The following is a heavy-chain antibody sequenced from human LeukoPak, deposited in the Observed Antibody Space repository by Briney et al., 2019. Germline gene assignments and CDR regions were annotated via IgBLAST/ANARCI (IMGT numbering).Heavy chain of an antibody. D-gene: IGHD2-2*01. Sequence: SVKVSCKASGYTFTSYGISWVRQAPGQGLEWMGRIIPILGIANYAQKFQGRVTITADKSTSTAYMELSSLRSEDTAVYYCALPAVMAAIRHKNGFYNWGQRTMVTVSS. CDR3: ALPAVMAAIRHKNGFYN. CDR1: GYTFTSYG. V-gene: IGHV1-69*04. J-gene: IGHJ3*02. CDR2: IIPILGIA.